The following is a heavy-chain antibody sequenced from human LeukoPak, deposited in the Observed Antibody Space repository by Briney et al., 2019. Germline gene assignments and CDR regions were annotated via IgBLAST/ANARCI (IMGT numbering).Heavy chain of an antibody. CDR1: GFTFSSYA. V-gene: IGHV3-23*01. CDR2: ISGSGGST. Sequence: PGGSLRLSCAASGFTFSSYAMSWVRRAPGKGLEWVSSISGSGGSTYYADSVKGRFTISRDNSKNTLYLRMNSLRADDTAVYYCAKGAITFGGGNYIDYWGQGTLVTVSS. D-gene: IGHD3-16*01. J-gene: IGHJ4*02. CDR3: AKGAITFGGGNYIDY.